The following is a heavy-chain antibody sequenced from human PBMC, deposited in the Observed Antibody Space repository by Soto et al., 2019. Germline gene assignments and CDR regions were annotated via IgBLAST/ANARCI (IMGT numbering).Heavy chain of an antibody. Sequence: EVQLVESGGGFIYPGGSLRLSCAASGLTISNAWMNWDRQAPGKGLEWVGRIKTNTEGGTTHYAAAVKGRFTVSRDDSKNTLYLQMNCLKTEDRAVYYCTTGSVEGVWGQGTTVTVSS. CDR1: GLTISNAW. J-gene: IGHJ6*02. D-gene: IGHD2-15*01. V-gene: IGHV3-15*07. CDR2: IKTNTEGGTT. CDR3: TTGSVEGV.